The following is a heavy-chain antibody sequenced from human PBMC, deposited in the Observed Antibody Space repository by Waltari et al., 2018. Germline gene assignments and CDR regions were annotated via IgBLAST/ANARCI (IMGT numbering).Heavy chain of an antibody. D-gene: IGHD3-22*01. CDR2: IYSCGST. CDR3: AKNLYYYDSSGYYSNEQGFDY. J-gene: IGHJ4*02. CDR1: GFTFSSYA. Sequence: EVQLLESGGGLVQPGGSLRLSCAASGFTFSSYAMSWVRQAPGKGLEWVSVIYSCGSTDYADSVNGRFTISRDNSKNTLYLQMNSLRAEDTAVYYCAKNLYYYDSSGYYSNEQGFDYWGQGTLVTVSS. V-gene: IGHV3-23*03.